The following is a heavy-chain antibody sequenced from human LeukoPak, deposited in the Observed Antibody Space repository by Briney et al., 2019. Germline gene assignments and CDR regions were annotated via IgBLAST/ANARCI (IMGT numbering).Heavy chain of an antibody. CDR3: ATLIGYSNWFDP. J-gene: IGHJ5*02. Sequence: PLETLSLTCTVSGGSINSNYWSWIRQPPGKGLEWIGYIYYSGSTKYNPSPKSRVTISVDRSKTQFSLKLSSVTAADTAVYYCATLIGYSNWFDPWGQGTLVTVSS. CDR2: IYYSGST. D-gene: IGHD1-26*01. CDR1: GGSINSNY. V-gene: IGHV4-59*01.